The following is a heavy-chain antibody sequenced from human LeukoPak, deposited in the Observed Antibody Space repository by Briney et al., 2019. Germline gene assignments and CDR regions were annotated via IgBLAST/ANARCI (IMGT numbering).Heavy chain of an antibody. J-gene: IGHJ4*02. CDR2: INHSGST. CDR3: ARTPYSRGWTVLDY. Sequence: KPSETLSLTCTVSGGSISSSSYYWGWIRQPPGKGLEWIGEINHSGSTNYNPSLKSRVSILLDTSKKQLSLRLSSVTVADTAVYYCARTPYSRGWTVLDYWGQGTLVTVSS. D-gene: IGHD6-19*01. CDR1: GGSISSSSYY. V-gene: IGHV4-39*07.